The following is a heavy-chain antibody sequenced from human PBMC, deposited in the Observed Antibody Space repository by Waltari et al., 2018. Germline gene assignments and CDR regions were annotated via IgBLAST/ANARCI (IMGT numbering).Heavy chain of an antibody. D-gene: IGHD6-25*01. V-gene: IGHV4-38-2*02. CDR1: GHSVNNDFY. CDR2: IYHTGSS. J-gene: IGHJ4*02. CDR3: AEEGNTTAGLFDS. Sequence: QVQLRESGPGLVRSSETLSLTCTVSGHSVNNDFYWAGIRQSPGGGLEWIASIYHTGSSHYNSSLKSRVSISTDMSTKQFFLTLTHLTAADTAVYYCAEEGNTTAGLFDSWGQGTLVTVSS.